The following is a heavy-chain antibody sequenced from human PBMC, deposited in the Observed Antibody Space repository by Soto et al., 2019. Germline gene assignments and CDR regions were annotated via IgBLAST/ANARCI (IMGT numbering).Heavy chain of an antibody. CDR2: ISNDGSNK. CDR3: VRGQYYFDY. CDR1: GFTFSSYG. Sequence: QVQLVESGGGVVQPGRSLRLSCAASGFTFSSYGMHWVREAPGKGLEWVAVISNDGSNKYYADSVKGRFTISRDNSASTLYLQMNRQRPEDTALYYCVRGQYYFDYRGQGTLVTVSP. V-gene: IGHV3-30*03. J-gene: IGHJ4*02.